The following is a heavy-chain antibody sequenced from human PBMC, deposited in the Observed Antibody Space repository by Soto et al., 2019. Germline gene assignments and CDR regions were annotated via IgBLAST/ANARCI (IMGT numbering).Heavy chain of an antibody. D-gene: IGHD2-21*02. J-gene: IGHJ4*02. CDR3: AKGGYGGNSDNFDY. Sequence: SVKVSCKASGGTFSSYAISWVRQAPGQGLEWMGGIIPIFGTANYAQKFQGRVTITADESTSTAYMELSSLRSEDTAVYYCAKGGYGGNSDNFDYWGQGTLVTSPQ. CDR1: GGTFSSYA. CDR2: IIPIFGTA. V-gene: IGHV1-69*13.